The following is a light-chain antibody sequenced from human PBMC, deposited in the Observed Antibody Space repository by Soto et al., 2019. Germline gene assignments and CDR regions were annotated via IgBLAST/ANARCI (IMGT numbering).Light chain of an antibody. CDR2: DVS. CDR1: SSDVGAYDY. J-gene: IGLJ1*01. CDR3: SSYTSSSTRV. Sequence: QSVLTQPASVSVSPGQSITISCTGTSSDVGAYDYVSWYQQHPDKAPKLMIYDVSNRPSGVSNRFSGSKSVNTATLTISGLQADDEADYYCSSYTSSSTRVFGTGTKVTVL. V-gene: IGLV2-14*03.